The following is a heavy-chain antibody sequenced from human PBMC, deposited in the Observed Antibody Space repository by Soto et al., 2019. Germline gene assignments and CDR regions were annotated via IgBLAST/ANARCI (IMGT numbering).Heavy chain of an antibody. J-gene: IGHJ4*02. V-gene: IGHV3-33*01. CDR1: EFTFSAYG. CDR2: IWHDGSSK. CDR3: ARDGPQYEPLVRGAMGLFAY. D-gene: IGHD3-10*01. Sequence: QVHLVESGGGVVQPGTSLRLSCAASEFTFSAYGFHWVRQAPGKGLEWVALIWHDGSSKYYADSVKGRFTISRDNSMSKVYLKMSSLRAEDTAVYYCARDGPQYEPLVRGAMGLFAYWGQGILVTVSS.